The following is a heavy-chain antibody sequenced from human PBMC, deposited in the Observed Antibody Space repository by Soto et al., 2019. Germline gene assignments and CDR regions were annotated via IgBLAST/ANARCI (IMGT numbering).Heavy chain of an antibody. CDR2: IWYDGSNK. CDR3: ARFDPRGHYYGMDV. CDR1: GFTFSSYG. Sequence: GGSLRLSCAASGFTFSSYGMHWVRQAPGKGLEWVAVIWYDGSNKYYADSVKGRFTISRDNSKNTLYLQMNSLRAEDTAVYYCARFDPRGHYYGMDVWGQGTTVTVSS. J-gene: IGHJ6*02. D-gene: IGHD3-9*01. V-gene: IGHV3-33*01.